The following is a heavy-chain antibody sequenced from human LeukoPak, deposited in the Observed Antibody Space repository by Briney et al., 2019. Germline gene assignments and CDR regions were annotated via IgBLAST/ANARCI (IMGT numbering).Heavy chain of an antibody. CDR2: IRYDGSNK. CDR1: GFTFSSYG. D-gene: IGHD2-21*01. CDR3: AKDVGLVDYYMDV. J-gene: IGHJ6*03. Sequence: HAGGSLRLSCAASGFTFSSYGMHWVRQAPGKGLEWVAFIRYDGSNKYYADSVKGRFTISRDNSKNTLYLQMNSLRAEDTAVYYCAKDVGLVDYYMDVWGKGTTVTISS. V-gene: IGHV3-30*02.